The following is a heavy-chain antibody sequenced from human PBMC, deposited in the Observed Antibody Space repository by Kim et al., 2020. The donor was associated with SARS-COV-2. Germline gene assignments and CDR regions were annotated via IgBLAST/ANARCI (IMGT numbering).Heavy chain of an antibody. CDR3: ARDPRDPGIAVAGTSTTYYFDY. D-gene: IGHD6-19*01. CDR2: INPSGGST. CDR1: GYTFTSYY. V-gene: IGHV1-46*01. Sequence: ASVKVSCKASGYTFTSYYMHWVRQAPGQGLEWMGIINPSGGSTSYAQKFQGRVTMTRDTSTSTVYMELSSLRSEDTAVYYCARDPRDPGIAVAGTSTTYYFDYWGQGTLVTVSS. J-gene: IGHJ4*02.